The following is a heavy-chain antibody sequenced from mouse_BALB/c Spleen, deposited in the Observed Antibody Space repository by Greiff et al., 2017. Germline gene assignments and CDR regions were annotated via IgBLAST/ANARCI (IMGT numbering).Heavy chain of an antibody. CDR1: GFTFSSYG. CDR2: ISSGGSYT. D-gene: IGHD2-3*01. J-gene: IGHJ3*01. CDR3: ARQGDGYYAWFAY. Sequence: EVKLQESGGDLVKPGGSLKLSCAASGFTFSSYGMSWVRQTPDKRLEWVATISSGGSYTYYPDSVKGRFTISRDNAKNTLYLQMSSLKSEDTAMYYCARQGDGYYAWFAYWGQGTLVTVSA. V-gene: IGHV5-6*01.